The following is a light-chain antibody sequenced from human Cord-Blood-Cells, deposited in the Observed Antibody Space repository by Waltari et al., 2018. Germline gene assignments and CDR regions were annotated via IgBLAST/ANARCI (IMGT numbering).Light chain of an antibody. CDR3: QQLNSYP. Sequence: DIQLTQSPSFLSASVGDRVTITCRVSQGISSYLAWYQQKPGKAPKLLIYAASTLQSGVPSRFSGSGSGTEFTLTISSLQPEDFATYYCQQLNSYPFGPGTKVDIK. V-gene: IGKV1-9*01. CDR1: QGISSY. J-gene: IGKJ3*01. CDR2: AAS.